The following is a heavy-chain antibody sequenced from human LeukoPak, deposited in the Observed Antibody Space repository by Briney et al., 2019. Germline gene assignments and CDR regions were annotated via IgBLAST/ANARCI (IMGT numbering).Heavy chain of an antibody. V-gene: IGHV3-21*01. Sequence: GESLRLSCAASGFTFSDYGMSWVRQAPGKGLEWVSSISTTSSYIYYADSVKGRFTISRGNAKNSLYLQMNSLRAEDTAVYYCARGPFTSISRYFDYWGQGTLVTVSS. J-gene: IGHJ4*02. CDR2: ISTTSSYI. CDR3: ARGPFTSISRYFDY. CDR1: GFTFSDYG. D-gene: IGHD2-2*01.